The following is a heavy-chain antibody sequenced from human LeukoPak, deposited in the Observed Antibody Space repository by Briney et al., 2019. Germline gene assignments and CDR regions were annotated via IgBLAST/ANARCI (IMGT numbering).Heavy chain of an antibody. J-gene: IGHJ4*02. CDR3: ARRLGYGGGGFDY. CDR1: GGSISSYY. Sequence: SETLSLTCTVSGGSISSYYWSWIRQPPGKGLEWIGSIYYSGSTYYNPSLKSRVTISVDTSKNQFSLKLSSVTAADTAVYYCARRLGYGGGGFDYWGQGTLVTVSS. D-gene: IGHD3-16*01. V-gene: IGHV4-59*05. CDR2: IYYSGST.